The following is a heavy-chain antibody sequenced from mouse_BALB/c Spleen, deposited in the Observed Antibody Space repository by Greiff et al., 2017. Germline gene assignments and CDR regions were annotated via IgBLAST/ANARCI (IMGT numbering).Heavy chain of an antibody. J-gene: IGHJ4*01. D-gene: IGHD3-3*01. CDR3: ARDRGAENAMDY. Sequence: EVQGVESGGGLVKPGGSLKLSCAASGFTFSDYYMYWVRQTPEKRLEWVATISDGGSYTYYPDSVKGRFTISRDNAKNNLYLQMSSLKSEDTAMYYCARDRGAENAMDYWGQGTSVTVSS. V-gene: IGHV5-4*02. CDR1: GFTFSDYY. CDR2: ISDGGSYT.